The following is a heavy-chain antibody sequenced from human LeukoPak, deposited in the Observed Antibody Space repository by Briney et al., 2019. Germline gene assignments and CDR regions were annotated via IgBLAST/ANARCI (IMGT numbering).Heavy chain of an antibody. D-gene: IGHD1-26*01. CDR3: AHRSTVAGDSGWGLTLDI. CDR1: GFSLSSSGEG. CDR2: IYWDGDK. V-gene: IGHV2-5*02. J-gene: IGHJ3*02. Sequence: SGPTLVNPTQTLTLTCTFSGFSLSSSGEGVNWIRQPPGKALEWLALIYWDGDKRYSSSLKSRLTVTKDTSKNQVVLTMTNMDPVDTATYYCAHRSTVAGDSGWGLTLDIWGQGTMVTVSS.